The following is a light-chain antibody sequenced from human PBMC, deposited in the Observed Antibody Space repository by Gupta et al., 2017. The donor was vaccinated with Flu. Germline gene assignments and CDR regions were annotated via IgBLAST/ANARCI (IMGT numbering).Light chain of an antibody. J-gene: IGKJ4*01. CDR3: QQYNNWL. CDR2: GAS. CDR1: QSISSN. Sequence: EVVTTQSPATLSVAPGERATLSCRASQSISSNLAWYQQKPGQAPRLLIYGASTRATGIPARFSGSGSGTEFTLTISSLQSEDFAVYYCQQYNNWLFGGGTKVEIK. V-gene: IGKV3-15*01.